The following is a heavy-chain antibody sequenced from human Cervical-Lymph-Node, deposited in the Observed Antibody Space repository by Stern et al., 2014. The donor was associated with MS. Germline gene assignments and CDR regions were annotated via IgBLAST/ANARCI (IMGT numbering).Heavy chain of an antibody. CDR2: VNPNSGDT. Sequence: DQLVESGAEVKKPGASVKVSCKTSGYIFTGYYIHWLRQAPGQGLEWMGRVNPNSGDTNYAPAFQGRVTMTRDTSISTAHMELNRLRSADTAVYYCASTVHLSSGWYDPFDYWGQGSLVTVSS. J-gene: IGHJ4*02. D-gene: IGHD6-19*01. CDR1: GYIFTGYY. CDR3: ASTVHLSSGWYDPFDY. V-gene: IGHV1-2*06.